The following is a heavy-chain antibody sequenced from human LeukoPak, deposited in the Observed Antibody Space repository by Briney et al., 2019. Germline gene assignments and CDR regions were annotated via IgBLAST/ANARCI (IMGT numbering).Heavy chain of an antibody. CDR3: AKDGAAAGIGYYYYYMDV. CDR2: ISWDGGST. CDR1: GFTFDDYA. J-gene: IGHJ6*03. V-gene: IGHV3-43D*03. D-gene: IGHD6-13*01. Sequence: GGSLRLSCAASGFTFDDYAMHWVRQAPGKGLEWVSLISWDGGSTYYADSVKGRFTISRDNSKNSLYLQMNSLRAEDTALYYCAKDGAAAGIGYYYYYMDVWGKGTTVTVSS.